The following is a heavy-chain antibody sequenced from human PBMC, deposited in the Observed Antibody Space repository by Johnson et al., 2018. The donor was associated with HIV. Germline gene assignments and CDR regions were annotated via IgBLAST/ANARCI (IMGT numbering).Heavy chain of an antibody. CDR3: ARDGAQQLARDAFDI. Sequence: QVQLVESGGGVVQPGRSLRLSCAASGFTFSSYGMHWVRQAPGKGLEWVAVIWYDGSNKYYADSVKGRFPISRDNSKNTLYLQMNSLRAEDTAVYYCARDGAQQLARDAFDIWGQGTMVTVSS. CDR1: GFTFSSYG. J-gene: IGHJ3*02. V-gene: IGHV3-30*19. CDR2: IWYDGSNK. D-gene: IGHD6-13*01.